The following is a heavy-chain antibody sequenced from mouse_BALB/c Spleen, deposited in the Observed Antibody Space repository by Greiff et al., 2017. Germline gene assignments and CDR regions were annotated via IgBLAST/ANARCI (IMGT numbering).Heavy chain of an antibody. V-gene: IGHV1S81*02. J-gene: IGHJ4*01. CDR3: TRAGNYAMDY. D-gene: IGHD4-1*01. CDR2: INPSNGGT. Sequence: QLQQPGAELVKPGASVKLSCKASGYTFTSYYMYWVKQRPGQGLEWIGEINPSNGGTNFNEKFKSKATLTVDKSSSTAYMQLSSLTSEDSAVYYCTRAGNYAMDYWGQGTSVTVSS. CDR1: GYTFTSYY.